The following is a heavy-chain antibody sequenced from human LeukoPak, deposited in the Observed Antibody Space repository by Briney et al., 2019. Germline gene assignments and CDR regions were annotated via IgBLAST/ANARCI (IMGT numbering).Heavy chain of an antibody. J-gene: IGHJ3*02. CDR2: IYYSGST. V-gene: IGHV4-39*01. CDR1: GGSISSYY. Sequence: SETLSLTCTVSGGSISSYYWGWIRQPPGKGLEWIGSIYYSGSTYYNPSLKSRVTISVDTSKNQFSLKLSSVTAADTAVYYCARHGREVLDAFDIWGQGTMVTVSS. CDR3: ARHGREVLDAFDI. D-gene: IGHD3/OR15-3a*01.